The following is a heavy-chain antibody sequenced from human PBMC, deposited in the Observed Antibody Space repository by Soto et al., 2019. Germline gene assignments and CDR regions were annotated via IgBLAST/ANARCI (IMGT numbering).Heavy chain of an antibody. D-gene: IGHD6-19*01. V-gene: IGHV3-74*01. CDR3: ASTVALADFDF. CDR2: INSEGSSA. CDR1: GFSGSTFTSNW. Sequence: PGGSLRLSCSVSGFSGSTFTSNWMHWVRQAQGKGLVWVSRINSEGSSATYADTVKGRFTTSRDAAKSTVYLQMNSLRVEDTAVYFCASTVALADFDFWCQGTLVTVSS. J-gene: IGHJ4*02.